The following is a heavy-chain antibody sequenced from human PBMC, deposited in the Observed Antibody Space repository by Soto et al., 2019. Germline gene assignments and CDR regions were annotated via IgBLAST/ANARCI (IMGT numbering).Heavy chain of an antibody. V-gene: IGHV3-49*04. CDR1: GFTFGDYA. Sequence: HPGGSLRLSCTASGFTFGDYAMSWVRQAPGKGLEWVGFIRSKAYGGTTEYAASVKGRFTISRDDSKSIAYLQMNSLKTEDTAVYYCTRGPSSSWGYYYYGMDVWGQGTTVTSP. J-gene: IGHJ6*02. CDR2: IRSKAYGGTT. CDR3: TRGPSSSWGYYYYGMDV. D-gene: IGHD6-13*01.